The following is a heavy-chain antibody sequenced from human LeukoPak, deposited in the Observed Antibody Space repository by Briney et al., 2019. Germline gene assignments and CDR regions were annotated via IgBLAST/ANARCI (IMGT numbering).Heavy chain of an antibody. Sequence: PGGSLRLSCAASGFTFSSYSMNWVRQAPGKGLEWVSSISSSSSYIYYADSVKGRFTISRDNAKNSLYLQMHSLRAEDTAVYYCAKDRPYISSWYGCSTPWGQGTLVTVSS. V-gene: IGHV3-21*04. D-gene: IGHD6-13*01. CDR2: ISSSSSYI. CDR3: AKDRPYISSWYGCSTP. J-gene: IGHJ5*02. CDR1: GFTFSSYS.